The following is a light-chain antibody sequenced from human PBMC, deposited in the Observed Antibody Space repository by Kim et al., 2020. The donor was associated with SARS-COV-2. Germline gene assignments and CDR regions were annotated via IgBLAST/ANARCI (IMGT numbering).Light chain of an antibody. CDR1: QSVSSN. CDR2: GAS. Sequence: ETVMTQSPGTLSVSPGERATLSCRASQSVSSNLAWYQQKPGQAPRLLIYGASTRATGIPARFSGSGSGTEFTLTISSLQSEDLAVYYCQQYNRWPFTFGPGTKVDIQ. CDR3: QQYNRWPFT. V-gene: IGKV3-15*01. J-gene: IGKJ3*01.